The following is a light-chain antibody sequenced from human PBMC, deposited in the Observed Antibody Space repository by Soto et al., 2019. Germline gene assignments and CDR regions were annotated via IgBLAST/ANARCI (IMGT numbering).Light chain of an antibody. CDR1: SGHSGYN. CDR2: LEGSGSY. V-gene: IGLV4-60*02. Sequence: QLVLTQSSSASASLGSSVKLTCTLSSGHSGYNIAWHQQQPGKAPRYLMKLEGSGSYNKGSGVPDRFSGSSSGADRCLTISNLQFEDEADYYCATWDTYSVVFGGGTKLTVL. J-gene: IGLJ2*01. CDR3: ATWDTYSVV.